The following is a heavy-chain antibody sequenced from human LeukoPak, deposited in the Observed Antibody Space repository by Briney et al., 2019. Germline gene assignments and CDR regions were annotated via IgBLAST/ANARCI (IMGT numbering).Heavy chain of an antibody. D-gene: IGHD3-3*01. Sequence: PGGSLRLSCAASGFTFSSSAMSWVRQAPGKGLEWVSNISGSGSGGSTYYADSAKGRFTISRDNAKNSLYLQMNSLRAEDTAVYYCARDGYDFWSGIDYWGQGTLVTVSS. J-gene: IGHJ4*02. CDR1: GFTFSSSA. CDR2: ISGSGSGGST. V-gene: IGHV3-23*01. CDR3: ARDGYDFWSGIDY.